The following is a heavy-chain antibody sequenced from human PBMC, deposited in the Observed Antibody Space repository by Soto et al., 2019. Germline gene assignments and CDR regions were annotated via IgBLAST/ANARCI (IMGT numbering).Heavy chain of an antibody. V-gene: IGHV1-3*01. CDR1: GYTFTSYA. CDR2: INAGNGNT. CDR3: AREPQRSGRPWGGGY. J-gene: IGHJ4*02. D-gene: IGHD1-26*01. Sequence: QVQLVQSGAEVKKPGASVKVSCKASGYTFTSYAMHWVRQAPGQRLEWMGWINAGNGNTKYSQKFQGRVTITRDTSASTAYMELSSLRSEDTAVYYCAREPQRSGRPWGGGYWGQGTLVTVSS.